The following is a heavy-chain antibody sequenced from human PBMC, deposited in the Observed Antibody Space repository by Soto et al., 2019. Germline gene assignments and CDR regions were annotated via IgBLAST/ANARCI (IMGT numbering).Heavy chain of an antibody. CDR3: ASVVGLTTGYLDY. D-gene: IGHD1-26*01. J-gene: IGHJ4*02. CDR2: IKSKTDGGTT. Sequence: PGGSLRLSCAASGFTFSNAWMNWVRQAPGKGLEWVGRIKSKTDGGTTDYAAPVKGRFTISRDDSKNTLYLQMNSLKTEDTAVYYCASVVGLTTGYLDYWGQGTLVTVSS. CDR1: GFTFSNAW. V-gene: IGHV3-15*07.